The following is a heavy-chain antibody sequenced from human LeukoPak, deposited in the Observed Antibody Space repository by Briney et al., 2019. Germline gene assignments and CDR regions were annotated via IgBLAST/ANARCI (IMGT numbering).Heavy chain of an antibody. D-gene: IGHD3-3*01. V-gene: IGHV3-53*01. J-gene: IGHJ6*02. CDR3: AKSVAIYFYYGLDV. CDR2: IYDDGST. CDR1: GFTVSSHH. Sequence: GGSLRLSCAVSGFTVSSHHMSWVRQAPGKGLEWVSIIYDDGSTYYADSVKGRFTISRDNSKNTLFLQMNSLRVEDTAPYYRAKSVAIYFYYGLDVWGQGTTVTVSS.